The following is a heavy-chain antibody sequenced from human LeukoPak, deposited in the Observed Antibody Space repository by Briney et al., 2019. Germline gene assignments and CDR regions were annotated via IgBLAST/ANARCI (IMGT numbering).Heavy chain of an antibody. CDR1: GGSTSSSSYY. V-gene: IGHV4-39*01. J-gene: IGHJ4*02. CDR3: ARREYSSGWGHGY. Sequence: SETLSLTCTVSGGSTSSSSYYWGWIRQPRGKGLEWIGSIYYSGTTYYNPSLKSRFTISVDMSKNQFSLRLSSVTAADTAVYYCARREYSSGWGHGYWGQGTLVTVSS. CDR2: IYYSGTT. D-gene: IGHD6-19*01.